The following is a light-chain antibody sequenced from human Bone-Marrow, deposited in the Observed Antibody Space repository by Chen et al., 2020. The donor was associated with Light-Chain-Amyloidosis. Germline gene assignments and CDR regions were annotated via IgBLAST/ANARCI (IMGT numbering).Light chain of an antibody. CDR2: GIS. CDR1: QSVGFK. Sequence: EVVMTQSPATLSVSPGERATLSCRASQSVGFKLAWYQQKPGQAPRLLIFGISTRETGIPDWFSSSGSGTEFTLTITSLQSEDFAVYYCHQYNDWPLGGTFGQGTKVDIK. J-gene: IGKJ1*01. V-gene: IGKV3-15*01. CDR3: HQYNDWPLGGT.